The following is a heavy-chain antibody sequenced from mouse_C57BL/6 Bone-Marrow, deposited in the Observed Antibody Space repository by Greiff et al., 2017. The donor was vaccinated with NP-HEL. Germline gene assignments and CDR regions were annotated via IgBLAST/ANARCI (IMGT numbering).Heavy chain of an antibody. CDR1: GFTFSDYY. J-gene: IGHJ4*01. CDR3: ARHRYYYGSSYDAMDY. D-gene: IGHD1-1*01. Sequence: EVKLVESGGGLVQPGGSLKLSCAASGFTFSDYYMYWVRQTPEKRLEWVAYISNGGGSTYYPDTVKGRFTISRDNAKNTLYLQMSRLKSEDTAMYYCARHRYYYGSSYDAMDYWGQGTSVTVSS. CDR2: ISNGGGST. V-gene: IGHV5-12*01.